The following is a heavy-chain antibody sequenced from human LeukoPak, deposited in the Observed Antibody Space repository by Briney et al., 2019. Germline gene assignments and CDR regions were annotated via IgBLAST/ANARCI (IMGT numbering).Heavy chain of an antibody. V-gene: IGHV4-39*07. CDR3: ARDFARSGLGGAFDI. Sequence: SETLSLTCTVSGGSISSSSYYWGWIRQLPGKGLEWIGSIYYSGSTYYNPSLNSRVTISVDTSKNQFSLKLSSVTAADTAVYYCARDFARSGLGGAFDIWGQGTMVTVSS. J-gene: IGHJ3*02. CDR1: GGSISSSSYY. CDR2: IYYSGST. D-gene: IGHD3-10*01.